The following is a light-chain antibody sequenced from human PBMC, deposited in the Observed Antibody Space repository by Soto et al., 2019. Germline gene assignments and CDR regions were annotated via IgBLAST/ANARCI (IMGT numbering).Light chain of an antibody. V-gene: IGKV1-8*01. J-gene: IGKJ1*01. CDR1: QGISSY. CDR3: QQYYSYPPP. Sequence: IRVKLSAAAVSAYTGDRVTITCRASQGISSYLAWYQQKPGKAPKLLIYAASTLQSGVPSRFSGSGSGADFTLTISCLQSEDFAPYYCQQYYSYPPPFGQGTKV. CDR2: AAS.